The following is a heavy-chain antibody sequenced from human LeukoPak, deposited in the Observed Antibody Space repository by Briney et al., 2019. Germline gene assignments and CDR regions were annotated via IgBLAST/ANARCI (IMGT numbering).Heavy chain of an antibody. V-gene: IGHV3-23*01. D-gene: IGHD4-23*01. Sequence: PGASLRLSCAASGFSFSIYAMSWVRQAPGKGLEWVSAISPGGDTIYYLDSVKGRFAISRDNSKNTPYLQMNSLRAEDTAVYYCARRTTVVGPAPFDHWGQGTLVTVSS. CDR3: ARRTTVVGPAPFDH. CDR1: GFSFSIYA. CDR2: ISPGGDTI. J-gene: IGHJ4*02.